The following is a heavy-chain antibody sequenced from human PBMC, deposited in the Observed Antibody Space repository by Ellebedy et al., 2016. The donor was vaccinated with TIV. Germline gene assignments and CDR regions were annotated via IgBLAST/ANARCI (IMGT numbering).Heavy chain of an antibody. D-gene: IGHD2-2*01. CDR2: IIPIFGTA. CDR1: GGTFSSYA. Sequence: ASVKVSCKASGGTFSSYAISWVRQAPGQGLEWMGGIIPIFGTANYAQKFRGRVTITADESTSTAYMELSRLRSDDTAVYYCARAWYCSSTSCYGGADYWGQGTLVTVSS. V-gene: IGHV1-69*13. J-gene: IGHJ4*02. CDR3: ARAWYCSSTSCYGGADY.